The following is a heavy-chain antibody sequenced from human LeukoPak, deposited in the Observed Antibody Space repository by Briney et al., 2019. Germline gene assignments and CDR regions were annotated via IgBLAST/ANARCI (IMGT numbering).Heavy chain of an antibody. CDR1: GDSISNYY. CDR2: MYISGST. Sequence: SETLSLTCTVSGDSISNYYWSWIRQPAGKGLEWIGRMYISGSTNYNPSLKSRVTMSVDTSKNQFSLKLSSVTAADTAVYFCARGPYSYDSSGAFDIWGQGTMVTVSS. D-gene: IGHD3-22*01. V-gene: IGHV4-4*07. CDR3: ARGPYSYDSSGAFDI. J-gene: IGHJ3*02.